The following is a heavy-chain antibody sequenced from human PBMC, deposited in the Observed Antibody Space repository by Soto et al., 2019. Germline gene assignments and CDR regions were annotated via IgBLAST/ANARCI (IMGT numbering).Heavy chain of an antibody. D-gene: IGHD2-15*01. CDR3: ARRHYCSGGSCSLYGMEV. CDR1: GGSISSSSYY. CDR2: IYYSGST. V-gene: IGHV4-39*01. Sequence: SETLSLTCTVSGGSISSSSYYWGWIRQPPGKGLEWIGSIYYSGSTYYNPSLKSRVTISVDTSKNQFSLKLSSVTAADTAVYYCARRHYCSGGSCSLYGMEVWGQGTTVTVSS. J-gene: IGHJ6*02.